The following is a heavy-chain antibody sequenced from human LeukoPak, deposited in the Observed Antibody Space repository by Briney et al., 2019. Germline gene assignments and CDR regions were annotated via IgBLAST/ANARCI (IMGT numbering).Heavy chain of an antibody. CDR3: ARWFEGRTKSSPGYMDV. CDR1: GYTFTSYG. D-gene: IGHD3-16*01. Sequence: ASVKVSCKASGYTFTSYGISWVRQAPGQGLEWMGWISAYNGNTNYAQKLQGRVTMTTDTSTSTAYMELRSLRSDDTAVYYCARWFEGRTKSSPGYMDVWGKGTTVTVSS. V-gene: IGHV1-18*01. CDR2: ISAYNGNT. J-gene: IGHJ6*03.